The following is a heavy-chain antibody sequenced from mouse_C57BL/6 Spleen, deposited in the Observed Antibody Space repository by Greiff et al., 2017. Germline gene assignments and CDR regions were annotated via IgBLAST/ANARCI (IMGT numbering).Heavy chain of an antibody. CDR1: GYAFSSSW. D-gene: IGHD1-1*01. CDR3: AKERDGSSHWYFDV. CDR2: IYPGDGDT. J-gene: IGHJ1*03. Sequence: QVQLQQSGPELVKPGASVKISCKASGYAFSSSWMNWVKQRPGKGLEWIGRIYPGDGDTNYNGKFKGKATLTADNSSSTAYMQLSSLTSEDSAVYFCAKERDGSSHWYFDVWGTGTTVTVSS. V-gene: IGHV1-82*01.